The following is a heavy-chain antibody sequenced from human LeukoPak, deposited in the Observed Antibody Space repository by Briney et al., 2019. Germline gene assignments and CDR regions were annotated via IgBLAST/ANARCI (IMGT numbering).Heavy chain of an antibody. CDR3: AITTVTLTLRAFDI. V-gene: IGHV4-59*01. CDR1: VGSISSYY. J-gene: IGHJ3*02. CDR2: IYYSGST. D-gene: IGHD4-17*01. Sequence: PSETLSLTCTVSVGSISSYYWSWIRQPPGKGLEWIWYIYYSGSTNYNPSLKTRVTISVDTSKNQFSLKLSSVTAADPAVYYCAITTVTLTLRAFDIWGQGPMVTVSS.